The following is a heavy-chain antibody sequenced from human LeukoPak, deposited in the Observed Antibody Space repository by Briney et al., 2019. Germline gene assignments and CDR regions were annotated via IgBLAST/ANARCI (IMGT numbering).Heavy chain of an antibody. J-gene: IGHJ4*02. CDR1: GFTFSSYW. CDR3: AKDGAY. Sequence: GGSLRLSCAASGFTFSSYWMSWVRQAPGKGLEWVAVISYGGTDKYHADSVKGRFTISRDNSNSTLYLQMGSLRVEDTAIYYCAKDGAYWGQGTLVTVSP. CDR2: ISYGGTDK. D-gene: IGHD3-16*01. V-gene: IGHV3-30*18.